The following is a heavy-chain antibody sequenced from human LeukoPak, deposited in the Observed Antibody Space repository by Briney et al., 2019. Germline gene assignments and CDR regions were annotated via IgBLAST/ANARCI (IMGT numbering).Heavy chain of an antibody. V-gene: IGHV3-23*01. CDR3: GKEFSSGWFF. CDR1: GFTVSTDH. D-gene: IGHD6-13*01. Sequence: GGSLRLSCAASGFTVSTDHMSWVRQAPGKGLEWVSSIDSSGDYTFYADSVKGRFTISRDNSKDTLYLQLSGLRAEDTAIYYCGKEFSSGWFFWGQGTLVSVSS. CDR2: IDSSGDYT. J-gene: IGHJ4*02.